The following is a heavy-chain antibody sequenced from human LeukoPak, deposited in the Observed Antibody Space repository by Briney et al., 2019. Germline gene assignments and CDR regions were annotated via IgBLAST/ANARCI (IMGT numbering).Heavy chain of an antibody. CDR1: GFTFSSYA. CDR2: ISGSAIST. CDR3: AKGDNNILTGYYNSFDS. D-gene: IGHD3-9*01. Sequence: GGSLRLSCAASGFTFSSYAMSWIRQAPGKGLEWVSSISGSAISTYYADSVKGRFTISRDNSRNTLYLQMNSLRAEDTALFYCAKGDNNILTGYYNSFDSWGQGTLVTVSS. J-gene: IGHJ4*02. V-gene: IGHV3-23*01.